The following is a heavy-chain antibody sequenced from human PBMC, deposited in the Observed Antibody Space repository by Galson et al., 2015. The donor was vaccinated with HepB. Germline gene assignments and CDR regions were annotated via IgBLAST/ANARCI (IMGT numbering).Heavy chain of an antibody. CDR2: INDGGSTT. CDR3: ARDLYGNYVIGGMDV. D-gene: IGHD3-16*01. J-gene: IGHJ6*02. Sequence: SLRLSCAASGFTFSRYAMSWVRQAPGKGLEWVSTINDGGSTTHYADSVRGRFTISRDKSKNTLYLQMNSLRVEDTAVYYCARDLYGNYVIGGMDVWGQGTTVTVSS. CDR1: GFTFSRYA. V-gene: IGHV3-23*01.